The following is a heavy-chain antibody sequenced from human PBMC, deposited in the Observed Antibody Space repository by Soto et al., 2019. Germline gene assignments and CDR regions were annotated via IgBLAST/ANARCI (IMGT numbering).Heavy chain of an antibody. CDR3: ARSLPGTYGAFDL. V-gene: IGHV3-74*01. D-gene: IGHD1-7*01. Sequence: XGFLRLSCSASEFTFRSYWMHWVRQSPGKGLVWVSRISGDGSSTTYADSVRGRFTISRDNAKNTVYLQMDSLRAEDTAVYYCARSLPGTYGAFDLWGQGTMVTVS. CDR2: ISGDGSST. CDR1: EFTFRSYW. J-gene: IGHJ3*01.